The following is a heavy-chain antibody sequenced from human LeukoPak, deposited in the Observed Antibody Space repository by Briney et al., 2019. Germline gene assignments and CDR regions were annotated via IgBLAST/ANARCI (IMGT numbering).Heavy chain of an antibody. CDR2: IYYSGST. V-gene: IGHV4-61*01. CDR1: SGSISSSSYY. CDR3: ARETMIVGIDY. J-gene: IGHJ4*02. D-gene: IGHD3-22*01. Sequence: PSETLSLTCTISSGSISSSSYYWSWIRQPPGKGLEWIGYIYYSGSTNYNPSLKSRVTISVDTSKNQFSLKLSSVTAADTAVYYCARETMIVGIDYWGQGTLVTVSS.